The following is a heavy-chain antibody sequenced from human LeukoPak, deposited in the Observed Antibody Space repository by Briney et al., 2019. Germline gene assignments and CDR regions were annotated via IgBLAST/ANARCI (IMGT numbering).Heavy chain of an antibody. CDR1: GYSFTSYW. D-gene: IGHD6-13*01. V-gene: IGHV5-51*01. CDR3: ARQGSSWASGYWFDP. J-gene: IGHJ5*02. CDR2: IYPGDSDT. Sequence: GESLKISCKGSGYSFTSYWIGWVRQMPGKGLEWMGIIYPGDSDTRYSPSFQGQVTISADKSISTAYLQWSSLKASDTAMYYCARQGSSWASGYWFDPWGQGTLVTVSS.